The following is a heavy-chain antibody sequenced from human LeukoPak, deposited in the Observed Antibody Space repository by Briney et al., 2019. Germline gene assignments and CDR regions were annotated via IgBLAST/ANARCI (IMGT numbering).Heavy chain of an antibody. D-gene: IGHD4-23*01. CDR2: ISSSGSTI. Sequence: GGSLRLSCSAAGFTFSDYYMSWIRQAPGKGLEWVSYISSSGSTIYYADSVKGRFTISRHNAKNSLYLQIHRPRAEDTAVYYCARYQGFVTVVTPSPLDYWGQGTLVTAYS. CDR3: ARYQGFVTVVTPSPLDY. CDR1: GFTFSDYY. J-gene: IGHJ4*02. V-gene: IGHV3-11*01.